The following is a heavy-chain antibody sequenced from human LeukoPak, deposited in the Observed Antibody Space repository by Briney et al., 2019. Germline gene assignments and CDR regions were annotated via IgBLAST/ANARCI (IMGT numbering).Heavy chain of an antibody. V-gene: IGHV4-59*01. CDR1: GGSISSYY. D-gene: IGHD3-10*01. CDR3: ARGEYGEVDY. J-gene: IGHJ4*02. Sequence: SETLSLTCTVSGGSISSYYWSWIRQSPGKGLEWIGYIYYSGSTNYNPSLKSRVTISVDTSKNQFSLKLSSVTAADTAVYYCARGEYGEVDYWGQGTLVTVSS. CDR2: IYYSGST.